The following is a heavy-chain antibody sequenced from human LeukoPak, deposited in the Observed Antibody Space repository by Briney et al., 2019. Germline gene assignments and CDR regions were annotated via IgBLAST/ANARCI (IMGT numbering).Heavy chain of an antibody. CDR3: ARAGSTGDYQAGSFEF. V-gene: IGHV1-46*01. CDR1: GYTFTKYY. CDR2: INPTGGST. D-gene: IGHD7-27*01. J-gene: IGHJ4*02. Sequence: ASVKVSCKASGYTFTKYYMHWVRQAPGQGLEWMGIINPTGGSTNYAQKFQGRVTMTRDMSTTTVYMDPNSLKSEDTAVYYCARAGSTGDYQAGSFEFWGQGTLVTVSS.